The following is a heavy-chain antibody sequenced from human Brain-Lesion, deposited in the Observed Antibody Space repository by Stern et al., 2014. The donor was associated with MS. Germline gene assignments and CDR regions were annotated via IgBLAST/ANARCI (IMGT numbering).Heavy chain of an antibody. CDR2: FDPEDGET. Sequence: VQLVESGAAVKKPGASVKVSCKVSGYTLTALSMHWVRQAPRKGLERMGGFDPEDGETIYAQKFPGRVTMTEDTSTDTAYMELSSLRSEDTAVYYCATLSPGAGGNYYRHFDYWGQGTLVTVSS. CDR3: ATLSPGAGGNYYRHFDY. CDR1: GYTLTALS. J-gene: IGHJ4*02. V-gene: IGHV1-24*01. D-gene: IGHD1-26*01.